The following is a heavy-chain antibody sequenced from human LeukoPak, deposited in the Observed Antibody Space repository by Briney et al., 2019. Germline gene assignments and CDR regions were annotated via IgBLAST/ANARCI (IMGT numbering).Heavy chain of an antibody. Sequence: GRSLRLSCAASGFTFSSYAMHWVRQAPGKGLEWVAVTSYHGSNKYYADSVKGRFTISRDNSKSTLYLQMNSLRAEDTAVYYCARTSSGTRDAFDIWGQGTMVTVSS. CDR3: ARTSSGTRDAFDI. CDR2: TSYHGSNK. V-gene: IGHV3-30*01. J-gene: IGHJ3*02. D-gene: IGHD1-1*01. CDR1: GFTFSSYA.